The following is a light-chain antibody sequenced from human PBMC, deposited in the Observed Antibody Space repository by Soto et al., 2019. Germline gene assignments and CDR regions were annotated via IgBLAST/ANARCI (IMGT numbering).Light chain of an antibody. CDR3: ETWDINTHVV. Sequence: QSVLTQSSSASASLGSSVKLTCTLSSGHSSYIIAWHQQQPGKAPRYLMKLEGSGSYNKGSGVPDRFSGSGSGADRYLTISNPHFEDGADYYCETWDINTHVVFGGGTKLTAL. J-gene: IGLJ2*01. CDR1: SGHSSYI. V-gene: IGLV4-60*02. CDR2: LEGSGSY.